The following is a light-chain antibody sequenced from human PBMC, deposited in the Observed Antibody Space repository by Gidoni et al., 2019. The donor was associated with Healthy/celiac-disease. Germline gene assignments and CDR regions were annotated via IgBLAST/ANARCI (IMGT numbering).Light chain of an antibody. CDR2: GNS. V-gene: IGLV1-40*01. CDR3: QSYDSSLSGWDVV. CDR1: SSNIGAGYD. Sequence: QSVLTQPPSVSEAPGQRVTISCTGSSSNIGAGYDVHWYQQLPGTAPKRLIYGNSNRPSGVPDRFSGSKSGTSASLAITGLQAEDEADYYCQSYDSSLSGWDVVFGGGTKLTVL. J-gene: IGLJ2*01.